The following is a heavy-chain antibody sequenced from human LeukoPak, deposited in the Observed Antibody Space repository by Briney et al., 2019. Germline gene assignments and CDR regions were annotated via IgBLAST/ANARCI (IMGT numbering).Heavy chain of an antibody. V-gene: IGHV4-34*01. D-gene: IGHD3-10*01. Sequence: SETLSLTCAVYGGSFSGYYWSWIRQPPGKGLEWIGEINHSGSTNYNPSLKSRVTISVDTSKNRFSLKVSSVTAADTAVYYCARRGGSGRSFDYWGQGTLVTVSS. J-gene: IGHJ4*02. CDR3: ARRGGSGRSFDY. CDR2: INHSGST. CDR1: GGSFSGYY.